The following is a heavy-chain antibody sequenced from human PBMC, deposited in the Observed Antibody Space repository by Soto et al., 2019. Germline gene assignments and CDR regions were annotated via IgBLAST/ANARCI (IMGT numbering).Heavy chain of an antibody. CDR2: IYYSGST. V-gene: IGHV4-31*03. Sequence: PSETLSLTCTVSGGSIDNGGFYWSWVRQRPGRGLEWLGYIYYSGSTHYSPTLRSRISFSVASGKNQFSLRLTSVTAADTAIYFCVRASEIYFDYWGQGILVTVS. CDR1: GGSIDNGGFY. CDR3: VRASEIYFDY. J-gene: IGHJ4*02.